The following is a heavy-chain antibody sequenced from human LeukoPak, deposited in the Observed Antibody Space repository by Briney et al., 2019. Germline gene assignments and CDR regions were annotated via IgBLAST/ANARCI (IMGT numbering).Heavy chain of an antibody. CDR3: ARARRGVPTAISAFDI. D-gene: IGHD2-2*02. Sequence: SVKVSCKASGGTFSSYAISWVRQAPGQGLEWMGGIIPIFGTANYAQKFQGRVTITADESTSTAYMELSSLRSEDTAVYYCARARRGVPTAISAFDIWGQGTMVTVSS. V-gene: IGHV1-69*13. J-gene: IGHJ3*02. CDR1: GGTFSSYA. CDR2: IIPIFGTA.